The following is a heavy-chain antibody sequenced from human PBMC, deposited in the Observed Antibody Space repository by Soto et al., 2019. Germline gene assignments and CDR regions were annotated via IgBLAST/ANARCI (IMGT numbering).Heavy chain of an antibody. CDR2: IYYSGST. CDR1: GGSIKNYY. CDR3: ARDRRYCSSSSCRHNRYFDL. V-gene: IGHV4-59*01. D-gene: IGHD2-2*01. J-gene: IGHJ2*01. Sequence: PSEALSLTCTVSGGSIKNYYWSWIRQPPGKGLEWIGYIYYSGSTNYNPSLKSRVTISVDTSKNQFSLQLSSVSAADTAVYYCARDRRYCSSSSCRHNRYFDLWGRGTLVTVS.